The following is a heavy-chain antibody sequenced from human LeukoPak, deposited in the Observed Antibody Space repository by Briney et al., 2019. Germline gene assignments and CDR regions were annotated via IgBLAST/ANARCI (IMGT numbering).Heavy chain of an antibody. CDR3: ARMRYNWNHAPDGFDY. D-gene: IGHD1-20*01. V-gene: IGHV1-69*06. CDR2: IIPLFGTP. Sequence: GASVKVSCKASGGTFSSYTISWVRQAPGQGLEWMGGIIPLFGTPDYAQKFQDRLTITADKSTSTAYMELSSLRSEDTAVYYCARMRYNWNHAPDGFDYWGQGTLDTVSS. J-gene: IGHJ4*02. CDR1: GGTFSSYT.